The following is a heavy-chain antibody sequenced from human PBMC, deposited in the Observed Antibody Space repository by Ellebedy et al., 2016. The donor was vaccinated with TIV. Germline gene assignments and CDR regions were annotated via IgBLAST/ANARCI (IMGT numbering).Heavy chain of an antibody. CDR2: IYYSGST. D-gene: IGHD5-12*01. V-gene: IGHV4-39*01. J-gene: IGHJ6*02. Sequence: SETLSLXXAVYGGSFSAYYWAWLRQPPGKGLEWIGSIYYSGSTYYNPSLKSRVTISIDTSKDQFSLKLSPVTAPDTAQYYCARQGVATSAGYGMDVWGQGTTVTVSS. CDR3: ARQGVATSAGYGMDV. CDR1: GGSFSAYY.